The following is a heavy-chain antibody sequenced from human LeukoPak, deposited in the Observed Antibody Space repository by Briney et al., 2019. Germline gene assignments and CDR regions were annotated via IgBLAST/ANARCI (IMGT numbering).Heavy chain of an antibody. CDR3: ARAPTYTAMLPGGMDV. CDR1: GFTFSDYY. V-gene: IGHV3-11*06. J-gene: IGHJ6*02. Sequence: PGGSLRLSCAASGFTFSDYYMNWIRQAPGKGLEWVSKISSSSTSTTYADSVKGRFTISRDNAKNSLYLQMNSLRAEDTAVYYCARAPTYTAMLPGGMDVWGQGTTVTVSS. CDR2: ISSSSTST. D-gene: IGHD5-18*01.